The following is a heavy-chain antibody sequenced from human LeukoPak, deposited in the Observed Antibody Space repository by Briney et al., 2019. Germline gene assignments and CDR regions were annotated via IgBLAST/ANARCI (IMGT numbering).Heavy chain of an antibody. D-gene: IGHD1-26*01. V-gene: IGHV3-74*01. CDR1: GFAFSSYW. Sequence: PGGSLRLSCAASGFAFSSYWMHWVRQAPGKGLVWVSLINPDGNSATYADSVKGRFTISRDNAKNTLYLQMNSLRAEDTALYYCAKDFLGGSWNTGAFDIWGQGTMVTVSS. CDR2: INPDGNSA. CDR3: AKDFLGGSWNTGAFDI. J-gene: IGHJ3*02.